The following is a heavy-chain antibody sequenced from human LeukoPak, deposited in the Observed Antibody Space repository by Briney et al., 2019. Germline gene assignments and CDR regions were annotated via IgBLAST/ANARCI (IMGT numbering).Heavy chain of an antibody. V-gene: IGHV4-30-2*01. J-gene: IGHJ4*02. CDR1: GGSLSSGDFP. D-gene: IGHD3-10*01. CDR3: ARGFYAAGSHFDH. Sequence: SETLSLTCAVSGGSLSSGDFPWSWIRQPPGKGLEWIGYIFHTGHTSYNPSLKSRVTISVDMSKNQLSLRLTSVTAADTAVYYCARGFYAAGSHFDHWGQGTLVTVSS. CDR2: IFHTGHT.